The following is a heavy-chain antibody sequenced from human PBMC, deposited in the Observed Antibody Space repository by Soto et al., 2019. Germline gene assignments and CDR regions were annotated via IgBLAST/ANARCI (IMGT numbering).Heavy chain of an antibody. CDR2: ISAYNGNT. J-gene: IGHJ1*01. Sequence: QVQLVQSGAEVKKPGASVKVSCKASGYTFTSYGISWVRQAPGQGLEWMGWISAYNGNTNYAQKLQGRVTMTTDTSTSTADMERRSLRSDDTAVYYCARDIRNIAVAASKYFQHWGQGTLVTVSS. V-gene: IGHV1-18*01. CDR3: ARDIRNIAVAASKYFQH. CDR1: GYTFTSYG. D-gene: IGHD6-19*01.